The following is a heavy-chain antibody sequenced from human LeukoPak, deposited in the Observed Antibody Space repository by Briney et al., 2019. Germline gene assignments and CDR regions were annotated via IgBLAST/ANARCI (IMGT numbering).Heavy chain of an antibody. CDR3: AELGITMIGGV. D-gene: IGHD3-10*02. J-gene: IGHJ6*04. CDR2: ISSSSSYI. V-gene: IGHV3-21*01. Sequence: PGGSLRLSCAASGFTFSSYSMNWVRQAPGKGLEWVSSISSSSSYIYYADSVRGRFTISRDNAKNSLYLQMNSLRAEDTAVYYCAELGITMIGGVWGKGTTVTISS. CDR1: GFTFSSYS.